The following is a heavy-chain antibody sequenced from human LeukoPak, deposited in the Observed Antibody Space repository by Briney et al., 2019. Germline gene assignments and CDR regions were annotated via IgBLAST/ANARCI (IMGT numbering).Heavy chain of an antibody. CDR3: ARRGIAVAGTPPEEWEYYYYMDV. J-gene: IGHJ6*03. CDR2: FDPEDGET. CDR1: GYTLTELS. Sequence: GASVKVSCKVSGYTLTELSMHWVRQAPGKGLEWMGGFDPEDGETIYAQKFQGRVTMTEDTSTDTAYMELSSLRSEDTAVYYCARRGIAVAGTPPEEWEYYYYMDVWGTGTTVTISS. V-gene: IGHV1-24*01. D-gene: IGHD6-19*01.